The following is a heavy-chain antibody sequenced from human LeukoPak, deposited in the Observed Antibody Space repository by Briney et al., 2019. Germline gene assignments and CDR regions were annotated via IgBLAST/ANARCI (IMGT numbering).Heavy chain of an antibody. D-gene: IGHD5-24*01. CDR2: IYYSGST. V-gene: IGHV4-59*12. J-gene: IGHJ4*02. CDR3: ATPSRRDGYSHFDY. CDR1: GGSISSYY. Sequence: SETLSLTCTVSGGSISSYYWSWIRQPPGKGLEWIGYIYYSGSTNYNPSLKSRVTISVDTSKNQFSLKLSSVTAADTAVYYCATPSRRDGYSHFDYWGQGTLVTVSS.